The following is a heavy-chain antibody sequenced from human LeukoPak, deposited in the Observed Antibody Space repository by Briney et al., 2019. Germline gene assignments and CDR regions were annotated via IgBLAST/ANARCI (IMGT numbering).Heavy chain of an antibody. Sequence: PGGSLRLSCAASGFTVSSNYMSWVRQAPGKGLEWVSVIYSGGSTYYADSVKGRFTISRDNSKNTLYLQMNSLRAEDTAVYYCARDQRAAAGTGGFDYWGQGTLVTVSS. CDR1: GFTVSSNY. V-gene: IGHV3-53*01. CDR3: ARDQRAAAGTGGFDY. D-gene: IGHD6-13*01. CDR2: IYSGGST. J-gene: IGHJ4*02.